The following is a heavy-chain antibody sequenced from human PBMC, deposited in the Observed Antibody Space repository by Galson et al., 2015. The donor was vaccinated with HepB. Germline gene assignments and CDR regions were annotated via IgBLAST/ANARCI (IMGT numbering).Heavy chain of an antibody. D-gene: IGHD3-16*02. V-gene: IGHV3-30-3*01. J-gene: IGHJ4*02. Sequence: SLRLSCAASGFTFSSYAMHWVRQAPGKGLEWVAVISYDGSNKYYADSVKGRFTISRDNSKNTLYLQMNSLRAEDTAVYYCARDRDYVWGSYRYTFAGPLDYWGQGTLVTVSS. CDR3: ARDRDYVWGSYRYTFAGPLDY. CDR1: GFTFSSYA. CDR2: ISYDGSNK.